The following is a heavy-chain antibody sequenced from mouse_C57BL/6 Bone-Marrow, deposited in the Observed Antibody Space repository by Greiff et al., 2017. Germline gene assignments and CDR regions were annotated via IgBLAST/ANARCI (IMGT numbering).Heavy chain of an antibody. CDR1: GYAFTNYL. J-gene: IGHJ3*01. CDR3: ARGGSYSFAY. Sequence: VQLQQSGAELVRPGTSVKVSCKASGYAFTNYLIEWVKQRPGQGLEWIGVINPGSGGTNYNEKFKGKATLTADKSSSNAYMQLSSLTSEDSAVYFCARGGSYSFAYWGQGTLVTVSA. CDR2: INPGSGGT. V-gene: IGHV1-54*01. D-gene: IGHD2-12*01.